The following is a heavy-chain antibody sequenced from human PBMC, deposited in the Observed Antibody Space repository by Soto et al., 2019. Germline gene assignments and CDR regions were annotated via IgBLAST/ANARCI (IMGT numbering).Heavy chain of an antibody. CDR2: IYYSGIA. V-gene: IGHV4-31*03. CDR3: ARAYCANNVCYTFDC. D-gene: IGHD2-8*01. Sequence: SETLSLTCTVSGDSISSGGYYWTWIRQHPGRGLEWIGYIYYSGIAYYNPSLKSRVTISVDTSKNQFSLKLSSVTVADTAVYYCARAYCANNVCYTFDCWGQGTLVTVSS. CDR1: GDSISSGGYY. J-gene: IGHJ4*02.